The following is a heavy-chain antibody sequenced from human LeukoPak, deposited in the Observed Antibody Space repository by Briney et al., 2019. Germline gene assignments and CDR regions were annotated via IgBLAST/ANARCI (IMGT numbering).Heavy chain of an antibody. CDR2: IYYSGST. V-gene: IGHV4-39*01. CDR3: ARSSVTVAVDY. Sequence: SETLSLTCTVSGGSISSSSYYWGWIRQPPGKGLEWIGSIYYSGSTYYNPSLKSRVTISVDTSKNQFSLKLSSVTAADTAAYYCARSSVTVAVDYWGQGTLVTVSS. J-gene: IGHJ4*02. D-gene: IGHD6-19*01. CDR1: GGSISSSSYY.